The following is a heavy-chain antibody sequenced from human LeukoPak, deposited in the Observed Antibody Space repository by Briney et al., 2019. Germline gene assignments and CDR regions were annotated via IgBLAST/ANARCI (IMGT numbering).Heavy chain of an antibody. CDR1: GGTFSSYA. CDR2: IIPIFGTA. Sequence: GASVKVSCKASGGTFSSYAISWVRQAPGQGLEWMGGIIPIFGTANYAQKFQGRVTITADESTSTAYMELSSLRSEDTAIYYCAKLNLGEMAYFDSWGQGILVTVSS. D-gene: IGHD1-1*01. V-gene: IGHV1-69*13. J-gene: IGHJ4*02. CDR3: AKLNLGEMAYFDS.